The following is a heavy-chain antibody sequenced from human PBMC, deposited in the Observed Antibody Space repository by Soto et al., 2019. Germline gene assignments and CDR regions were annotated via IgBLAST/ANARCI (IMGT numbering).Heavy chain of an antibody. CDR1: GYTFTSYG. Sequence: ASVKVSCKASGYTFTSYGISWVRQAPGQGLEWMGWISAYNGNTNYAQKLQGRVTMTTDTSTGTAYMELRSLRSDDTAVYYCARPTAPYYYDSSGYYYDYWGQGTLVTVSS. V-gene: IGHV1-18*01. D-gene: IGHD3-22*01. CDR2: ISAYNGNT. J-gene: IGHJ4*02. CDR3: ARPTAPYYYDSSGYYYDY.